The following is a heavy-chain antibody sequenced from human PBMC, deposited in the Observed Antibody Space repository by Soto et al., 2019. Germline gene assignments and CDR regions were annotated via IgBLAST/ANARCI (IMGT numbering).Heavy chain of an antibody. V-gene: IGHV4-4*02. CDR3: AGVVLSITRGAFDA. J-gene: IGHJ3*01. Sequence: QVQLQESGPGLVKPSGTLSLTCAVSGGSISSSHWWTWVRQSPGKGLEYLGKISHSGTSNCNPSLKSRVTPSVDRSKNHFSLPLTTVTAADAAVYYCAGVVLSITRGAFDAWGQGTPVIVSS. CDR1: GGSISSSHW. CDR2: ISHSGTS. D-gene: IGHD1-20*01.